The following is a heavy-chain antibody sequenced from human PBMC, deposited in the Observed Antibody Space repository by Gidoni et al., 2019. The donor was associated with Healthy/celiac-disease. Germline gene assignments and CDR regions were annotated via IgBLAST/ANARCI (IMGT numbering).Heavy chain of an antibody. CDR2: ISYDGSNK. D-gene: IGHD2-2*01. Sequence: QVQLVESGGGVVQPGRSLRLSCAASGFTLSSYGMHWVRQAPGKGLEWVAVISYDGSNKYYADSVKGRFTISRDNSKNTLYLQMNSLRAEDTAVYYCAKELIRVVPAQPYYYGMDVWGQGTTVTVSS. V-gene: IGHV3-30*18. J-gene: IGHJ6*02. CDR1: GFTLSSYG. CDR3: AKELIRVVPAQPYYYGMDV.